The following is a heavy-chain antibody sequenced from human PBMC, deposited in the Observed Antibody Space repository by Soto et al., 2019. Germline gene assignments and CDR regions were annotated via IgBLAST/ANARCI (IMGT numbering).Heavy chain of an antibody. CDR3: ARLGNYYDSSGYYYVKGGFDY. J-gene: IGHJ4*02. V-gene: IGHV2-26*01. Sequence: QVTLKESGPVLVKPTETLTLTCTVSGFSLSNARMGVSWIRQPPGKALEWLAHIFSNDEKSYSTSLKSGLTISKDTSKSQLVLTMTNMDPVDTATYYCARLGNYYDSSGYYYVKGGFDYWGQGTLVTVSS. CDR1: GFSLSNARMG. D-gene: IGHD3-22*01. CDR2: IFSNDEK.